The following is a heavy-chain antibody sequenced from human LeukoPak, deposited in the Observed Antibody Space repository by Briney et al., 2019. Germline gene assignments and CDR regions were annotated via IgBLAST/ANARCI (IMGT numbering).Heavy chain of an antibody. J-gene: IGHJ4*02. D-gene: IGHD3-9*01. V-gene: IGHV1-18*04. CDR2: ISAYNGNT. Sequence: GASVKVSCKASGYTFTSYYMHWVRQAPGQGLEWMGWISAYNGNTNYAQKLQGRVTMTTDTSTSTAYMELRSLRSDDTAVYYCARGPVLRYFDWLLSLYYFDYWGQGTPVTVSS. CDR3: ARGPVLRYFDWLLSLYYFDY. CDR1: GYTFTSYY.